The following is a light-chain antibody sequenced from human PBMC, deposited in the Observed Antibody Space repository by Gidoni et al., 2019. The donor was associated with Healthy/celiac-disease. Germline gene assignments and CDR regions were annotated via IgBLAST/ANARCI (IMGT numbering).Light chain of an antibody. CDR3: QQSYSTPMYT. CDR2: AAS. Sequence: DIQMTPSPSSLSASVGDRVTITCRASQSISSYLNWYQHKPGKAPKLLIYAASSLQSGVPSRFSDSGSGTDFTLTIRSLQPEDFATYYWQQSYSTPMYTFGQGTKLEIK. CDR1: QSISSY. J-gene: IGKJ2*01. V-gene: IGKV1-39*01.